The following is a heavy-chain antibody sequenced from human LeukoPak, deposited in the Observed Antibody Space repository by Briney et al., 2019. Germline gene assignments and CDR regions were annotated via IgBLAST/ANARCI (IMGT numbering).Heavy chain of an antibody. J-gene: IGHJ6*02. CDR1: GFTFSSYG. Sequence: GGSLRLSCAASGFTFSSYGMHWVRQAPGKGLEGVAVISYDGSKKYYEDSVKGRFTISRDNSNNTLYLQMNSLRAEDTAVHYCARRIYYDSSGYVYYYYGMDVWGQGTTVTVSS. V-gene: IGHV3-30*03. CDR2: ISYDGSKK. D-gene: IGHD3-22*01. CDR3: ARRIYYDSSGYVYYYYGMDV.